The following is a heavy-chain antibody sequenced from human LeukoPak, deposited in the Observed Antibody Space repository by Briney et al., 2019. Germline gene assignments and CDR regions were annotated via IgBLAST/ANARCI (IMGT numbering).Heavy chain of an antibody. V-gene: IGHV4-34*01. CDR3: ASAVVVVAATWFDY. CDR1: GGSFSGYY. Sequence: PSETLSLTCAVYGGSFSGYYWSWIRQPPGKGLEWIGEINHSGSPNYNPSLKSRVTISVDTSKNQFSLKLSSVTAADTAVYYCASAVVVVAATWFDYWGQGTLVTVSS. CDR2: INHSGSP. D-gene: IGHD2-15*01. J-gene: IGHJ4*02.